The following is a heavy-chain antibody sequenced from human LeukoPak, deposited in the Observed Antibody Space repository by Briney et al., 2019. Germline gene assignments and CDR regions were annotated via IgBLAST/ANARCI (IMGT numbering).Heavy chain of an antibody. CDR1: GFSFSSYA. J-gene: IGHJ4*02. CDR2: ISSSSSTI. CDR3: ARFYCGGDCYSGSRISSDY. V-gene: IGHV3-48*01. D-gene: IGHD2-21*02. Sequence: GGSLRLSCAASGFSFSSYAMSWVRQAPGKGLEWVSYISSSSSTIYYADSVKGRFTISRDNAKNSLYLQMNSLRAEDTAVYYCARFYCGGDCYSGSRISSDYWGQGTLVTVSS.